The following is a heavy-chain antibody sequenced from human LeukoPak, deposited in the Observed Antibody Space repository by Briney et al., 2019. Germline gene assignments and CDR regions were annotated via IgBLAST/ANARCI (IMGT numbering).Heavy chain of an antibody. Sequence: GASVKVSCKTSGYTFTSYGISWGRQAPGQGLEWMGWISTYDGNTNYAEKFQGRVTMTTDSSTSTAFMELRSLTSDDTVVYWCARESNWAYYFDYWGQGTLVTVSS. D-gene: IGHD1-1*01. CDR3: ARESNWAYYFDY. J-gene: IGHJ4*02. CDR1: GYTFTSYG. V-gene: IGHV1-18*01. CDR2: ISTYDGNT.